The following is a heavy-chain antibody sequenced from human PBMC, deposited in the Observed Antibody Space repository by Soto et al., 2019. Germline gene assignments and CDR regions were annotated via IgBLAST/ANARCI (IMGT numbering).Heavy chain of an antibody. J-gene: IGHJ4*02. V-gene: IGHV3-9*01. CDR1: GFTFSDYA. Sequence: EVQLVESGGGLVQPGRSLRLSCAASGFTFSDYAMHWVRRVPGKGLEWVSGISWNSKIVGYADSVKGRFTTTRDNAKNSLYKKMNSLRPEDTALYYWAKGGRGGCCSGGRCDFDSWGQGTLVTVSS. CDR3: AKGGRGGCCSGGRCDFDS. D-gene: IGHD2-15*01. CDR2: ISWNSKIV.